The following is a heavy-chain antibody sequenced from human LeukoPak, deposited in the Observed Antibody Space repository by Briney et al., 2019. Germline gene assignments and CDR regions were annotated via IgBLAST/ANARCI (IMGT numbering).Heavy chain of an antibody. CDR3: ARHGWNYDFKWSYYYYGMDV. Sequence: SETLSLTCTVSGGSISSYYWSWIRQPPGKGQEWIGYIYTSGSTNYNPSLKSRVTISVDTSKNQFSLKLSSVTAADTAVYYCARHGWNYDFKWSYYYYGMDVWGQGTTVTVSS. CDR1: GGSISSYY. CDR2: IYTSGST. J-gene: IGHJ6*02. D-gene: IGHD1-7*01. V-gene: IGHV4-4*09.